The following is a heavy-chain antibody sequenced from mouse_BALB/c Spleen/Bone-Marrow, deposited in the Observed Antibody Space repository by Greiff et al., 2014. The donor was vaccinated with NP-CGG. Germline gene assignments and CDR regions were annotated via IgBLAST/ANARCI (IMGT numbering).Heavy chain of an antibody. J-gene: IGHJ4*01. D-gene: IGHD1-2*01. CDR3: ARITTATGAMDY. CDR2: IWADGST. CDR1: FLSLTNYG. Sequence: GSRLLTPSHTLSPTRTSSFLSLTNYGVHWVRQPPGKGLEWLGVIWADGSTNYNSALMSRLSISKDNSKSQVFFKMNSLQTDDTAMYYCARITTATGAMDYWGQGTSVTVSS. V-gene: IGHV2-9*02.